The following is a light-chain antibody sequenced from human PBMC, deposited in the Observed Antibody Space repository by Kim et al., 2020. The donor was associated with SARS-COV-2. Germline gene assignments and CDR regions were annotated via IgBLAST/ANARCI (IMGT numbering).Light chain of an antibody. Sequence: GQSVAISCTGTISAVGGYNVVSWYQHHPVKAPKLMIFEVSGRPSGVPDRFSGSKSGNTASLTVSGLQAEDEADYYCSSYSGGSAVVFGGGTQLTVL. J-gene: IGLJ2*01. CDR3: SSYSGGSAVV. V-gene: IGLV2-8*01. CDR1: ISAVGGYNV. CDR2: EVS.